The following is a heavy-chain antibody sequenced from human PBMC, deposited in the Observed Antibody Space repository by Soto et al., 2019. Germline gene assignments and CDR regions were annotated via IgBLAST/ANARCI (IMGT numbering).Heavy chain of an antibody. CDR1: GGSFSGYY. D-gene: IGHD2-15*01. V-gene: IGHV4-34*01. CDR2: INHSGST. CDR3: ARAYKLRIRKYCSGGSCLRNDAFDI. Sequence: SETLSLTCAVYGGSFSGYYWSWIRQPPGKGLERIGGINHSGSTNYNPSLKSRVTISVDTSKNQFSLKLSSVTAADTAVYYCARAYKLRIRKYCSGGSCLRNDAFDIWGQGTMVTVSS. J-gene: IGHJ3*02.